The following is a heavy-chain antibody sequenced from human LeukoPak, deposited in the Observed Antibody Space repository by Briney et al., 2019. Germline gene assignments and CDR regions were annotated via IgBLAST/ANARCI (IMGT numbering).Heavy chain of an antibody. V-gene: IGHV1-24*01. D-gene: IGHD2-2*01. J-gene: IGHJ4*02. CDR1: GYTRTELS. CDR2: FDPEDGET. Sequence: ASVKVSCKVSGYTRTELSMHWVRQAPGKGLEWMGGFDPEDGETIYAQKFQGRVTMTEDTSTDTAYMELSSLRSEDTAVYYCATSPLYFVVVPAAMRFDYWGQGTLVTVSS. CDR3: ATSPLYFVVVPAAMRFDY.